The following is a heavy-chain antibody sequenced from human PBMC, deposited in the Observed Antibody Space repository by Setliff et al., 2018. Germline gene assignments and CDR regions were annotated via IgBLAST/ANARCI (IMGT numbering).Heavy chain of an antibody. D-gene: IGHD2-2*01. Sequence: GGSLRLSCAASGFTFSDAWMHWFRQAPGQGLEWIGRITTISQGGTTEYAAPVKGRFSMSRDDSKSSLYLQMNSLKSEDTAVYYCARVGYCDGPTCYPFDYWGPGTLVTVSS. J-gene: IGHJ4*02. CDR2: ITTISQGGTT. CDR3: ARVGYCDGPTCYPFDY. CDR1: GFTFSDAW. V-gene: IGHV3-15*01.